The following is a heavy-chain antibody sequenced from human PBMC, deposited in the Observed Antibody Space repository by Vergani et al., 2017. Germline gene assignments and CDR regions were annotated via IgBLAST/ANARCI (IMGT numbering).Heavy chain of an antibody. V-gene: IGHV3-21*05. Sequence: EVHLVESGGGLVQPGGSLRLSCAASGFTFSSYSMNWVRQAPGKGLEWVSYISSSSSYIYYADSVKGRFTISRDNAKNSLYLQMNSLRAEDTAVYYCARDLFYYDSSGYYSGFFDYWGQGTLVTVSS. J-gene: IGHJ4*02. CDR1: GFTFSSYS. CDR3: ARDLFYYDSSGYYSGFFDY. CDR2: ISSSSSYI. D-gene: IGHD3-22*01.